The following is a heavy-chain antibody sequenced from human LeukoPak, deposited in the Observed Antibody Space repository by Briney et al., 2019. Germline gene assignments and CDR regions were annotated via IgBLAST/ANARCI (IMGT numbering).Heavy chain of an antibody. J-gene: IGHJ4*02. D-gene: IGHD3-16*02. Sequence: SETLSLTCAVSGGSISSSNWWSWVRQPPGKGLEWIGEIYHSGSTNYNPSLKCRVTISVDRSKNQFSLKLSSVTAADTAVYYCARASRRLGELSLYRWGQGTLVTVSS. CDR2: IYHSGST. CDR3: ARASRRLGELSLYR. CDR1: GGSISSSNW. V-gene: IGHV4-4*02.